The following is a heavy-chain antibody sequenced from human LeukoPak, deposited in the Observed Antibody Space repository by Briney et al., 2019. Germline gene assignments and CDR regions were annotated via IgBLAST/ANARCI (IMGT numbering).Heavy chain of an antibody. J-gene: IGHJ6*04. D-gene: IGHD2/OR15-2a*01. CDR3: ARAVNPPAYFVFMDV. V-gene: IGHV3-21*01. Sequence: GGSLRLSCAASGFTFSSYSMNWVRQAPGKGLEWVSSISSSSGYIYYADSVKGRFTISRDNAKNSLYLQMNSLRAEDTAVYYCARAVNPPAYFVFMDVWGKGTTVTVSS. CDR2: ISSSSGYI. CDR1: GFTFSSYS.